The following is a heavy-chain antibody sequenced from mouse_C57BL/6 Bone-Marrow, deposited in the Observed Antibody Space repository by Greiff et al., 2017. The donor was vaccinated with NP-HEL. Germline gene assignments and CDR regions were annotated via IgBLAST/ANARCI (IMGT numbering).Heavy chain of an antibody. D-gene: IGHD3-1*01. CDR3: TRGGGSDYFDY. J-gene: IGHJ2*01. Sequence: EVQVVESGEGLVKPGGSLKLSCAASGFTFSSYAMSWVRQTPEKRLEWVAYISSGGDYIYYADTVKGRFTISRDNARNTLYLQMSSLKSEDTAMYYCTRGGGSDYFDYWGQGTTLTVSS. CDR2: ISSGGDYI. V-gene: IGHV5-9-1*02. CDR1: GFTFSSYA.